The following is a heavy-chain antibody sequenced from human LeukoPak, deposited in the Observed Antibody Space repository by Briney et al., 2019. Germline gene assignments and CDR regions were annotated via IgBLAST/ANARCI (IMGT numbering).Heavy chain of an antibody. J-gene: IGHJ5*02. CDR1: GGSISSYY. CDR3: ARDLSTPPYNWFDP. CDR2: IYYSGSS. Sequence: SETLSLTCTVSGGSISSYYWSWIGQPPGKGLEWIGYIYYSGSSNYNPSLKSRVTISVDTSKNQISLKVSSVTAADTAVYYCARDLSTPPYNWFDPWGQGTLVTVSS. D-gene: IGHD2-2*01. V-gene: IGHV4-59*08.